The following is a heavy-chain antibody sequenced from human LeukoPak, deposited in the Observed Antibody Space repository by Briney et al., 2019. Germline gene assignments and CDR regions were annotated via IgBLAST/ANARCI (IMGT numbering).Heavy chain of an antibody. D-gene: IGHD4-11*01. CDR1: GFTFSSYG. V-gene: IGHV3-30*03. Sequence: HPGRSLRLSCAASGFTFSSYGMHWVRQAPGKGLEWVAVISYDGSSKYYADSVMGRFTISRDNAKNSLYLQMNSLRDEDTAVYYCARTPPTAGLTTIGVGSDYWGQGTLVTVSS. J-gene: IGHJ4*02. CDR3: ARTPPTAGLTTIGVGSDY. CDR2: ISYDGSSK.